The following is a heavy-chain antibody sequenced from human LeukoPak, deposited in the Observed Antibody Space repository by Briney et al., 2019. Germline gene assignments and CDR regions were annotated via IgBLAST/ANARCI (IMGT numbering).Heavy chain of an antibody. V-gene: IGHV3-30*18. J-gene: IGHJ3*02. D-gene: IGHD6-6*01. Sequence: PGGSLRLSCATSGFTSSSYDMHWVRQAPGKGLEWVAVISSDGSTKNYADSVKGRFTISRDKSKNTLYLQMNSLRAEDTAVYYCAKWSSIEAAFDIWGQGTMVTVSA. CDR3: AKWSSIEAAFDI. CDR2: ISSDGSTK. CDR1: GFTSSSYD.